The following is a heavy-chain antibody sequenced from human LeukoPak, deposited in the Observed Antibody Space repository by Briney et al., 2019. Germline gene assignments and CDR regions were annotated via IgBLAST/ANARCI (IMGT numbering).Heavy chain of an antibody. CDR2: IKQDGSEK. CDR3: ARERTTIVSGTTIGAY. CDR1: GFTFTNYW. Sequence: PGGSLRLSCAASGFTFTNYWMTWVRQAPGKGLEWVANIKQDGSEKYSVDSVKGRFTISRDNAKNSLYLQMNSLTADDTALYYCARERTTIVSGTTIGAYWGQGTLVTVSS. J-gene: IGHJ4*02. D-gene: IGHD2/OR15-2a*01. V-gene: IGHV3-7*01.